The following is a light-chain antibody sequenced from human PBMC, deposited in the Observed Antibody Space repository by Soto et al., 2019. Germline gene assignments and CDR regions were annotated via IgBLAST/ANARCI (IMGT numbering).Light chain of an antibody. J-gene: IGLJ2*01. CDR1: SSNLGAGFD. V-gene: IGLV1-40*01. CDR3: LSYDTSRRGV. Sequence: QSVLTQPPSGSGAPGQTGTISCTGTSSNLGAGFDVHWYQQLPGAAPKLLIYANTDRPSGVPPRFSGSKSVTSASLAITGLQPEDEADYFCLSYDTSRRGVFGGGTQLTVL. CDR2: ANT.